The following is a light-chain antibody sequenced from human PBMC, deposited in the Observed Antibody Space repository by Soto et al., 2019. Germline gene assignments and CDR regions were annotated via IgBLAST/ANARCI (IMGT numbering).Light chain of an antibody. CDR3: LQHSTYPLT. J-gene: IGKJ1*01. CDR2: GAS. V-gene: IGKV1-17*01. Sequence: DIQMTQSPASLSASVGDRVTITCRASQDIRKDLDWYQQKAGRAPKRLIYGASSLQGGVSSRFSGSGSGTEFTLTISSLQPEDFATYYCLQHSTYPLTFGQGTKVEIK. CDR1: QDIRKD.